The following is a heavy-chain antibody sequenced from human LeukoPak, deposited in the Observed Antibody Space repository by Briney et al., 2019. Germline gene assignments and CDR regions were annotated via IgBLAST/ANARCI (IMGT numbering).Heavy chain of an antibody. CDR2: INQSGST. CDR3: ERDHGVVIVYFDY. D-gene: IGHD3-3*01. CDR1: GGSFSGYY. Sequence: SETLSLTCAVYGGSFSGYYWNWIRQSAGKGLEWIGEINQSGSTSYNPSLKSRVTISVDTSKNHFSLKVSSVTAADTAVYYYERDHGVVIVYFDYWGQGTLVTVSS. V-gene: IGHV4-34*01. J-gene: IGHJ4*02.